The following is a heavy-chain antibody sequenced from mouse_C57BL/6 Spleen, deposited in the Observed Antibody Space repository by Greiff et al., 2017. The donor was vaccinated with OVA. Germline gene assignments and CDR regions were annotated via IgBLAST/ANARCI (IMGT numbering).Heavy chain of an antibody. CDR2: ISDGGSYT. V-gene: IGHV5-4*01. J-gene: IGHJ3*01. CDR1: GFTFSSYA. CDR3: ARDRGASAY. Sequence: EVKVVESGGGLVKPGGSLKLSCAASGFTFSSYAMSWVRQTPEKRLEWVATISDGGSYTYYPDNVKGRFTISRDNAKNNLYLQMSHLKSEDTAMYYCARDRGASAYWGQGTLVTVSA.